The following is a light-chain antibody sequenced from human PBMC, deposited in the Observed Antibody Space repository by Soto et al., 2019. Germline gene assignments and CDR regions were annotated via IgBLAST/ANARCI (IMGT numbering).Light chain of an antibody. CDR1: SSDIGGYNY. V-gene: IGLV2-8*01. CDR2: EVA. CDR3: SSHGGNTNFVL. J-gene: IGLJ2*01. Sequence: QSALTQPPSASGSPGQSVTISCTGSSSDIGGYNYVSWYQVHPGKAPKLIIYEVAQRPSGVPDRFSGSKYGNTASLTVSGLQSDDEADYYCSSHGGNTNFVLFGGGTQLTVL.